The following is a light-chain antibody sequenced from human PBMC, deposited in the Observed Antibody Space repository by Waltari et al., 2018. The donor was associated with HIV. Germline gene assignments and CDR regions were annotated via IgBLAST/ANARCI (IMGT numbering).Light chain of an antibody. CDR3: QTWGTGPVV. V-gene: IGLV4-69*01. CDR1: SGHSSYA. Sequence: QLVLTQSPSASASLGASVKLTCTLSSGHSSYAIAWHQQQPEKGPRYLMKLNGDGSHSKGDGIPDRFSGSSSGAERYLTISSLQSEDEADYYCQTWGTGPVVFGGGTKLTVL. J-gene: IGLJ2*01. CDR2: LNGDGSH.